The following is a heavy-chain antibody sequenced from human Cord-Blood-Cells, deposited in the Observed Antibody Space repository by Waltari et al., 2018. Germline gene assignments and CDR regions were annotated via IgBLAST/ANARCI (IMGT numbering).Heavy chain of an antibody. V-gene: IGHV3-15*01. J-gene: IGHJ4*02. D-gene: IGHD2-15*01. Sequence: EVQLVESGGGLVKPGGSLRLSCAASGFTFSNAWMIWVRQAPGKGLEWVGRIKSKTDGGTTDYAAPVKGRFTISRDDSKNTLYLQMNSLKTEDTAVYYCTCGSWNYYFDYWGQGTLVTVSS. CDR1: GFTFSNAW. CDR3: TCGSWNYYFDY. CDR2: IKSKTDGGTT.